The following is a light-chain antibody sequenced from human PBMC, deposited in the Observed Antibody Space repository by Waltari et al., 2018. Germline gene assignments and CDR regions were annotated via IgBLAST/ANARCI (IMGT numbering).Light chain of an antibody. Sequence: DIVMTQSPLYLPVTPGEPASISCRSSTSLLTSNGYNYLDLYLQKPGQSPQLLIYLGSNRASGVPDRFSGSGSGTDFTLKISRVEAEDVGVYYCMQALQTPTFGQGTKLEIK. J-gene: IGKJ2*01. V-gene: IGKV2-28*01. CDR2: LGS. CDR3: MQALQTPT. CDR1: TSLLTSNGYNY.